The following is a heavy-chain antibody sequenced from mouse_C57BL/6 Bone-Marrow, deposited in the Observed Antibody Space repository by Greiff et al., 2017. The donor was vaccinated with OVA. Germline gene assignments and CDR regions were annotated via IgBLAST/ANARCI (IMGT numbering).Heavy chain of an antibody. CDR3: VGGASNYTWFAY. V-gene: IGHV10-3*01. D-gene: IGHD2-5*01. CDR1: GFTFNTYA. J-gene: IGHJ3*01. Sequence: EVKLVESGGGLVQPKGSLKLSCAASGFTFNTYAMHWVRQAPGKGLEWVARIRRTSSNYATYHADSVKDRFTISRDDSQSVLYLRMNNLKTGDTAMDDCVGGASNYTWFAYWGQGTLVTVSA. CDR2: IRRTSSNYAT.